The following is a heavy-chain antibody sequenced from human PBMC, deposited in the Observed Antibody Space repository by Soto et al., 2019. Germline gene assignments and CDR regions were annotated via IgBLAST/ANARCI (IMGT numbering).Heavy chain of an antibody. CDR3: ARDPVDRYSSGWYVGWFDP. Sequence: GEFLKISCAASGFTFSSYAMHWVRQAPGKGLEWVAVISYDGSNKYYADSVKGRFTISRDNSKNTLYLQMNSLRAEDTAVYYCARDPVDRYSSGWYVGWFDPWGQGTLVTVSS. J-gene: IGHJ5*02. D-gene: IGHD6-19*01. CDR2: ISYDGSNK. CDR1: GFTFSSYA. V-gene: IGHV3-30-3*01.